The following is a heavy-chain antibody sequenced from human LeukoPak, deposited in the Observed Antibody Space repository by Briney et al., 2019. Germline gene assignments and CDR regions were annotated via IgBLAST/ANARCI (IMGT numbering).Heavy chain of an antibody. J-gene: IGHJ4*02. CDR2: IYTSGST. CDR1: GGSISSGSYY. V-gene: IGHV4-61*02. D-gene: IGHD6-19*01. Sequence: SQTLSLTCTVSGGSISSGSYYWSWIRQPAGKGLEWIGRIYTSGSTNYNPSLKSRVTISLDTSKNQFSLKLSSVTAADTAVYYCARKKLAVAGRGLDYWGQGTLVTVSS. CDR3: ARKKLAVAGRGLDY.